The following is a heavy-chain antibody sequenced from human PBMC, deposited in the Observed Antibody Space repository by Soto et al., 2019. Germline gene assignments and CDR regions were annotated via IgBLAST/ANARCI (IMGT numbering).Heavy chain of an antibody. CDR1: GFTFSSYA. D-gene: IGHD6-13*01. J-gene: IGHJ6*02. CDR3: AKDPRIAAAGTISRYYYYGMDV. V-gene: IGHV3-23*01. Sequence: PGGSLRLSCAASGFTFSSYAMSWVRQAPGKGLEWVSAISGSGGSTYYADSVKGRFTISRDNSKNTLYLQMNSLRAEDTAVYYCAKDPRIAAAGTISRYYYYGMDVWGQGTTVTVS. CDR2: ISGSGGST.